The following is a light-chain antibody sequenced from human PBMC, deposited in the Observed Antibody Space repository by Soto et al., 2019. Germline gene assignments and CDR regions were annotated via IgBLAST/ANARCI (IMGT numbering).Light chain of an antibody. Sequence: VMTQSPATLSVSPGERAALSCRASQSVSTNLAWYQQTPGQPPRLLIYFASTRATAVPARFTAGGSGTEFTLTISSLQSEDFAVYYCQQYNNWWTFGQGTKVDIK. J-gene: IGKJ1*01. CDR3: QQYNNWWT. V-gene: IGKV3-15*01. CDR2: FAS. CDR1: QSVSTN.